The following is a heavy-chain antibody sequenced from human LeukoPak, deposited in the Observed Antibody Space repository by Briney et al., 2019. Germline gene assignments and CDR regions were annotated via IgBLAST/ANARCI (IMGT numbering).Heavy chain of an antibody. D-gene: IGHD5/OR15-5a*01. CDR1: GDSISNHIYY. Sequence: PSETLSLTCAVSGDSISNHIYYWDWIRQTPGKGLEWIGAVYYTGNAYYNPSLKSRVTIAVDTSDNRFSLHLSSVNAADTAIYYCARLRALSGHRGAFDIWGQGTLVTVSS. CDR3: ARLRALSGHRGAFDI. J-gene: IGHJ3*02. V-gene: IGHV4-39*02. CDR2: VYYTGNA.